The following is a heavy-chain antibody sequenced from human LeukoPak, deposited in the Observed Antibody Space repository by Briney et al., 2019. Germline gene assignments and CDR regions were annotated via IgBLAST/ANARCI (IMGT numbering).Heavy chain of an antibody. CDR2: INPSGGST. CDR3: ARALYGSGSYYKSRGIYFDY. J-gene: IGHJ4*02. V-gene: IGHV1-46*01. Sequence: ASMKVSCKASGYTFTSYYMHWVRQAPGQGLEWMGIINPSGGSTSYAQKFQGRVTMTRDTSTSTVYMELSSLRSEDTAVYYCARALYGSGSYYKSRGIYFDYWGQGTLVTVSS. D-gene: IGHD3-10*01. CDR1: GYTFTSYY.